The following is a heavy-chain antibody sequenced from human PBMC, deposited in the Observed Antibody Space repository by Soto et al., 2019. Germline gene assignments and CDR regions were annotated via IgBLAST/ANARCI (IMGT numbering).Heavy chain of an antibody. CDR1: VSAIVSGDYY. CDR2: IYYSGST. Sequence: SETLSLTCTVSVSAIVSGDYYFNGLRQLPGKGLEWIGYIYYSGSTYYNPTPKSRVTISVDTSKIQFSLKLSAVTAADTAVYYCARGAGYYYYGMDVWGQGTTVTVSS. J-gene: IGHJ6*02. CDR3: ARGAGYYYYGMDV. D-gene: IGHD3-16*01. V-gene: IGHV4-30-4*01.